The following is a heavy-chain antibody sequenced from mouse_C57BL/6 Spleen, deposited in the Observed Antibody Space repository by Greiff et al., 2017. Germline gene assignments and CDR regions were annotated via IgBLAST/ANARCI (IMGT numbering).Heavy chain of an antibody. V-gene: IGHV1-74*01. Sequence: QVQLQQPGAELVKPGSSVKVSCKASGYPFTSYWMHWVKQRPGQVLEWIGRIHPSDSDTNYNQKFKDKATLTVDKSSSTAYMQLSSLTSEDSAVYYCASPPFGDYFDYWGQGTTLTVSA. CDR1: GYPFTSYW. J-gene: IGHJ2*01. CDR3: ASPPFGDYFDY. CDR2: IHPSDSDT. D-gene: IGHD3-1*01.